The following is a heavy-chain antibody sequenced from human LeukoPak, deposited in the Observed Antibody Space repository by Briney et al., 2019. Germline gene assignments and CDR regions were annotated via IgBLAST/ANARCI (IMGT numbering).Heavy chain of an antibody. Sequence: PGGSLRLSCAASGFTFSSYWMSWVCQAPGKGLEWVANIKQDGSEKYCVDSVKGRFTISRDNAKNSLYLQMNSLRAEDTAVYYCARAALSSSWYRGRNWFDPWGQGTLVTVSS. CDR3: ARAALSSSWYRGRNWFDP. CDR1: GFTFSSYW. D-gene: IGHD6-13*01. V-gene: IGHV3-7*01. J-gene: IGHJ5*02. CDR2: IKQDGSEK.